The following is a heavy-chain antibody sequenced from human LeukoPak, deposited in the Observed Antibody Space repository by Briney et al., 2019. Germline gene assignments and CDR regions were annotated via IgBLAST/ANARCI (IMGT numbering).Heavy chain of an antibody. D-gene: IGHD6-19*01. CDR1: GFTFYDYA. CDR3: AKGSSGWYGYYYYMDV. Sequence: PGGSLRLSCAASGFTFYDYAMHWVRHAPGKGLEWVSGISWNSGSIAYADSVKGRFTISRDNAKNSLYLQMNSLRAEDTALYYCAKGSSGWYGYYYYMDVWGKGTTVTVSS. V-gene: IGHV3-9*01. CDR2: ISWNSGSI. J-gene: IGHJ6*03.